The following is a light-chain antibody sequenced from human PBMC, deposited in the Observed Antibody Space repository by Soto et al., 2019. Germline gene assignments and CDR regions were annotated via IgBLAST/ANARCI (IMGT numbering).Light chain of an antibody. CDR1: PSISSW. CDR3: QHYNDCTWK. J-gene: IGKJ1*01. Sequence: DIHMPQSPSTLSASVGDRVTITFRASPSISSWLAWYQQKPGKAPNLLIYKTSKLESGVPSRFSGSGSGTEFTLSISSLQPYYFAQYYGQHYNDCTWKFGHGTKVDIK. CDR2: KTS. V-gene: IGKV1-5*03.